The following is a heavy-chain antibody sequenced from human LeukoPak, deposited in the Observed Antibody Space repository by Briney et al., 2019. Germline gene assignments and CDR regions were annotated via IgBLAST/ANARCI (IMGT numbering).Heavy chain of an antibody. D-gene: IGHD5-18*01. J-gene: IGHJ4*02. CDR2: ISGSSSTI. CDR3: ARAPRGYSYGCDY. CDR1: GFTFSSYS. V-gene: IGHV3-48*01. Sequence: GGSLRLSCAASGFTFSSYSMNWVRQAPGKGLEWVSYISGSSSTIYYADSVKGRFTISRDNAKNSLYLQMNSLRAEDTAVYYCARAPRGYSYGCDYWGQGTLVTVSS.